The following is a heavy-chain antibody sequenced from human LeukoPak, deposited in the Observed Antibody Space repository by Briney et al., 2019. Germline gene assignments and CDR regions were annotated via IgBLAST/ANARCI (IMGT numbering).Heavy chain of an antibody. D-gene: IGHD5-24*01. J-gene: IGHJ3*02. V-gene: IGHV3-7*03. CDR3: AKRRDGYNNGAFDI. CDR1: GFTFSNFW. Sequence: GGSLRLSCADSGFTFSNFWMTWIRQAPGKGLEWVANIKPDGSEKYYMASVKGRFTISRDNAKNSLYLQMNSLRADDTAVYYCAKRRDGYNNGAFDIWGQGTMVIVSS. CDR2: IKPDGSEK.